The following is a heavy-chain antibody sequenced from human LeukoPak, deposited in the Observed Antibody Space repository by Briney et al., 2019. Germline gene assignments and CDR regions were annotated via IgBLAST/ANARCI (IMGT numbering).Heavy chain of an antibody. J-gene: IGHJ4*02. CDR1: GFTFSSYS. CDR3: ARDEAAAAGAADY. V-gene: IGHV3-48*01. Sequence: GRSLRLSCAASGFTFSSYSMNWVRQAPGKGLEWVSYISSSSSTIYYADSVKGRFTISRDNAKNSLYLQMNSLRAEDTAVYYCARDEAAAAGAADYWGQGTLVTVSS. CDR2: ISSSSSTI. D-gene: IGHD6-13*01.